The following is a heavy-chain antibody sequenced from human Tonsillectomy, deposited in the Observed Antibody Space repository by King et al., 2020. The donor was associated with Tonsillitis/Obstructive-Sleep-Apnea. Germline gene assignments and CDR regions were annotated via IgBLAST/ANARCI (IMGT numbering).Heavy chain of an antibody. CDR1: GFTFDDYA. CDR2: ITWNSGDI. J-gene: IGHJ6*03. D-gene: IGHD3-3*01. V-gene: IGHV3-9*01. Sequence: VQLVESGGVLVQPGRSLRLSCAASGFTFDDYAMHWVRQAPGKGLEWVSGITWNSGDIGYADSVKGRFTISRDNAKNSLYLQMNSLRAEDTALYYCAKDTGRFLTPYMDVWGKGTTVTVSS. CDR3: AKDTGRFLTPYMDV.